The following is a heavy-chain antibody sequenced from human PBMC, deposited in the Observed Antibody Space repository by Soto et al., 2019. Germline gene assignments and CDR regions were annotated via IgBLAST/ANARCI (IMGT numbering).Heavy chain of an antibody. Sequence: QVQLVQSGDEVKKPGASVKVSCKASGYIFVNYSIAWVRQAPGQGREWMGWISHYSGNTHYASKVQGRRTMTTDTSTSTAYMDLGSLTFDDTAVYYCAMVDNYVTPTPQDVWGQGTTVTVSS. V-gene: IGHV1-18*01. J-gene: IGHJ6*02. CDR3: AMVDNYVTPTPQDV. CDR2: ISHYSGNT. D-gene: IGHD3-16*01. CDR1: GYIFVNYS.